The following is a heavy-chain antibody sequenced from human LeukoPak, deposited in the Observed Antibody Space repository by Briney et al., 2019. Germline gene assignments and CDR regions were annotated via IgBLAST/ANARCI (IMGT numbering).Heavy chain of an antibody. J-gene: IGHJ6*03. CDR3: ARHGAVTTSDYYYYMDV. V-gene: IGHV5-51*01. Sequence: GESLKISCKGSGYSFTSYWIGWVRQMPGEGLEWMGIIYPCDSDTRYSPSFQGQVTISADKSISTAYLQWSSLKASDTAMYYCARHGAVTTSDYYYYMDVWGKGTTVTVSS. CDR1: GYSFTSYW. D-gene: IGHD4-11*01. CDR2: IYPCDSDT.